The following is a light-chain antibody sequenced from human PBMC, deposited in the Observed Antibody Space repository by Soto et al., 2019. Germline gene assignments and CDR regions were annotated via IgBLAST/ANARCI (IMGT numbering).Light chain of an antibody. CDR1: QSVMSY. Sequence: IVLTPSPGTISLSPWQIATLSGTSSQSVMSYLAVYQQKPCQAPRLLIYDASIRATGIPARFSGSGSGTDFTLTISSLEPEDFAVYYCQQRSNWPPLNFGGGTMVDIK. CDR3: QQRSNWPPLN. CDR2: DAS. V-gene: IGKV3-11*01. J-gene: IGKJ4*01.